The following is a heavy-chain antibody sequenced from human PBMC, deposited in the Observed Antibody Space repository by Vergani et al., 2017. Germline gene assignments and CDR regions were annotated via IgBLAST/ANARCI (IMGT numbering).Heavy chain of an antibody. J-gene: IGHJ3*01. V-gene: IGHV4-61*02. Sequence: QVQLQESGPGLVKPSQTLSLTCTVSGGYVSSGGQSWTWLRQCAGKGLDWIGCIYTSGATNYNPSLRSRANMSVDASKKQFSLKLTSVTAADTAVYYCASDCGEYDKDALDVWGQGTKVTVSS. CDR1: GGYVSSGGQS. D-gene: IGHD2-21*01. CDR3: ASDCGEYDKDALDV. CDR2: IYTSGAT.